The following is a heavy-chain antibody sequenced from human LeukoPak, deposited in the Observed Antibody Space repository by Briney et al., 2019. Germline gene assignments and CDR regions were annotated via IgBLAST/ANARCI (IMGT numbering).Heavy chain of an antibody. CDR3: AKGSTIFGVVILGEYYSDY. CDR1: GFTFSSYA. V-gene: IGHV3-23*01. J-gene: IGHJ4*02. D-gene: IGHD3-3*01. CDR2: VSGSGDST. Sequence: GGSLRLSCAASGFTFSSYAMSWVRQAPGKGLEWVSAVSGSGDSTYYADSVRGRFAISRDNSRNTLYLQMNSLRAEDTAVYYCAKGSTIFGVVILGEYYSDYWGQGNLVTVSS.